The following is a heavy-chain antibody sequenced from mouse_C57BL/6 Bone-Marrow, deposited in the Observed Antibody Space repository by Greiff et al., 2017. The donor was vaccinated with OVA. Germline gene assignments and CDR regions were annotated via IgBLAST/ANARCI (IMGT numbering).Heavy chain of an antibody. CDR3: ARADYYGSSYGFDY. V-gene: IGHV5-4*01. Sequence: EVQLVESGGGLVKPGGSLKLSCAASGFTFSSYAMSWVRQTPEKRLEWVATISDGGSYTYYPDNVKGRFTISRDNAKNNLYLQMSHLKSEDTAMYYCARADYYGSSYGFDYWGQGTTLTVSS. D-gene: IGHD1-1*01. CDR1: GFTFSSYA. J-gene: IGHJ2*01. CDR2: ISDGGSYT.